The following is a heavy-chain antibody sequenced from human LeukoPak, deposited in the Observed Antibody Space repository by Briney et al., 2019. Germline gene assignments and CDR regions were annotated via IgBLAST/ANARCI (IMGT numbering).Heavy chain of an antibody. Sequence: GGSLRLSCAASGFTFSSYGMHWVRQAPGKGLEWVAFIRYDGSNKYYADSVKGRFTISRDNSKNTLYLQMNSLRAEDTAVYYCGRVGYSSSWYNLDFWGQGTMVSVSS. J-gene: IGHJ3*01. CDR3: GRVGYSSSWYNLDF. CDR2: IRYDGSNK. V-gene: IGHV3-30*02. CDR1: GFTFSSYG. D-gene: IGHD6-13*01.